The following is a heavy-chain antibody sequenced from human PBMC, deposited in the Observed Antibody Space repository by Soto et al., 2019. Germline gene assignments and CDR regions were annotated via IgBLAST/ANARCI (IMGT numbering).Heavy chain of an antibody. CDR2: ISYDGSNK. CDR3: AKDYFQFLEVGYYFDY. Sequence: QVQLVESGGGVVQPGRSLRLSCAASGFTFSSYGMHWVRQAPGKGLEWVAVISYDGSNKYYADSVKGRFTISRDNSKNTLYLQMNSLRAEDTAVYYCAKDYFQFLEVGYYFDYWGQGTLVTVSS. J-gene: IGHJ4*02. D-gene: IGHD3-3*01. V-gene: IGHV3-30*18. CDR1: GFTFSSYG.